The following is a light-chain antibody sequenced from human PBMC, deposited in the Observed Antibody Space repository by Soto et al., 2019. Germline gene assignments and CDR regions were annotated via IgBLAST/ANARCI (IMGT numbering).Light chain of an antibody. CDR2: RND. J-gene: IGLJ3*02. V-gene: IGLV1-47*01. CDR3: ATWDDSLSGPV. Sequence: QSVLTQPPSVSAAPGQRVSISCSGSSSSIGTHYVAWYQQVPGTPPKLLIYRNDRRPSRVPDRFSGSKSGTSASLAISGLRPEDEADYYCATWDDSLSGPVFGGGTKLTVL. CDR1: SSSIGTHY.